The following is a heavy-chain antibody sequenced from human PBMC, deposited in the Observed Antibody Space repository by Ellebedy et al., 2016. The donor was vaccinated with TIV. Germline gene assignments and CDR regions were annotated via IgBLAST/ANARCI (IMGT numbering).Heavy chain of an antibody. V-gene: IGHV1-46*01. Sequence: ASVKVSCKASGCTFTKYYMHWVRQAPGQGLEWMGMINPSGGSTSYAQKFQGRVTLTRDTSTSTVSMELGNLRSEDTAVYYCTCLQLGIADYFDYWGQGALVTVSS. CDR3: TCLQLGIADYFDY. J-gene: IGHJ4*02. D-gene: IGHD6-13*01. CDR2: INPSGGST. CDR1: GCTFTKYY.